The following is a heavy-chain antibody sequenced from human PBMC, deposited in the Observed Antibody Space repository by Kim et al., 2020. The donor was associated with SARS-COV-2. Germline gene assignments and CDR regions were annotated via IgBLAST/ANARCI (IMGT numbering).Heavy chain of an antibody. CDR3: ARGDGVDFDY. CDR1: GYTFTSYF. Sequence: ASVKVSCKASGYTFTSYFIHWVRQAPGQGLEWMGRINSNSGGTDYAQKFQGRVTMTRDTSISTAYMELSRLTSDDTAVYYCARGDGVDFDYWGQGILVTVSS. CDR2: INSNSGGT. V-gene: IGHV1-2*06. J-gene: IGHJ4*02. D-gene: IGHD2-15*01.